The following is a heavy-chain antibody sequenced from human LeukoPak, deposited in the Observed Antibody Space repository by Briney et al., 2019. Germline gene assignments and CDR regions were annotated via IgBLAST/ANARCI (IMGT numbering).Heavy chain of an antibody. Sequence: GGSLRLSCAASGFTFSDSAIHWVRQASGKGLEWVGRIRGKGYSDPPAYAASVKGRFTISRDDSKSTAYLQMNSLKAEDTAVYYCAKDEGDSGYSGYDSRPSFDYWGQGTLVTVSS. D-gene: IGHD5-12*01. J-gene: IGHJ4*02. CDR3: AKDEGDSGYSGYDSRPSFDY. V-gene: IGHV3-73*01. CDR2: IRGKGYSDPP. CDR1: GFTFSDSA.